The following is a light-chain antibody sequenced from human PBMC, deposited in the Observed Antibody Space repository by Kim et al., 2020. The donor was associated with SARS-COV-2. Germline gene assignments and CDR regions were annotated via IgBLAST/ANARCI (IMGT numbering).Light chain of an antibody. CDR2: QDS. Sequence: SYELTQPPSVSVFPGQTASITCSGDKLGDKYAFWYQQKPGQSPVLVIYQDSKRPSGIPERFSGSNSGNTATLTISGTQAMDEADYYCQAWDSSTDVFGTGTKVTVL. CDR1: KLGDKY. CDR3: QAWDSSTDV. V-gene: IGLV3-1*01. J-gene: IGLJ1*01.